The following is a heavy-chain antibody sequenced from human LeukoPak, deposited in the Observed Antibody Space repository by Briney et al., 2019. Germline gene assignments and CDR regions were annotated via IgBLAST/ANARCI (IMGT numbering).Heavy chain of an antibody. CDR1: GGSFSGYY. J-gene: IGHJ4*02. V-gene: IGHV4-34*01. CDR3: SRGTDAYKCGNS. CDR2: IHYSGRI. D-gene: IGHD5-24*01. Sequence: SETLSLTCAVYGGSFSGYYWSWSRQPPGKGLEWIGEIHYSGRINYNPSLKSRVTISADTSNNHFSLTINSATAADTAVYYCSRGTDAYKCGNSWGQGTLVTVSS.